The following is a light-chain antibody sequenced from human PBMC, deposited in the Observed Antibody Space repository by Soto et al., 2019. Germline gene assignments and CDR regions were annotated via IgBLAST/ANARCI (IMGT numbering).Light chain of an antibody. CDR3: SSYTSISTLV. CDR2: DVT. J-gene: IGLJ1*01. CDR1: SSDVGGYNY. Sequence: QSVLTQPASVSGSPGQSITISCTGTSSDVGGYNYVSWYQQHPGKAPKVMIYDVTNRPSGVSNRFSGSKSGNTASLTISGLQAEDEADYYCSSYTSISTLVFGTGTKVT. V-gene: IGLV2-14*01.